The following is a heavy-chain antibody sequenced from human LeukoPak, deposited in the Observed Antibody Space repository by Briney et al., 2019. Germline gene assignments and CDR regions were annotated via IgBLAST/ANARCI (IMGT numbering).Heavy chain of an antibody. CDR3: AKDFEGFYYDSSGNWFDP. Sequence: GGSLRLSCAASGFTFSSYAMSWVRQAPGKGLEWVSAISGSGGSTYYADPVKGRFTISRDNSKNTLYLQMNSLRAEDTAVYYCAKDFEGFYYDSSGNWFDPWGQGTLVTVSS. D-gene: IGHD3-22*01. V-gene: IGHV3-23*01. CDR2: ISGSGGST. J-gene: IGHJ5*02. CDR1: GFTFSSYA.